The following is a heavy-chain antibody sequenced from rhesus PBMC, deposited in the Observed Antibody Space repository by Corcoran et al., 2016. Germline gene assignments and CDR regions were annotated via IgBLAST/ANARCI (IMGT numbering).Heavy chain of an antibody. V-gene: IGHV4-160*01. CDR1: GGSFSSYW. J-gene: IGHJ2*01. CDR3: ASTYGSSYWYFDI. D-gene: IGHD4-29*01. CDR2: IYGSSGNT. Sequence: QVQLQESGPGLVKPSETLSLTCAVSGGSFSSYWWGWIRQPPGKGLEWIVSIYGSSGNTEYNPSLKSRATISRDTSKKQFSLKLSSVTAADTAVYYCASTYGSSYWYFDIWGPGTPITISS.